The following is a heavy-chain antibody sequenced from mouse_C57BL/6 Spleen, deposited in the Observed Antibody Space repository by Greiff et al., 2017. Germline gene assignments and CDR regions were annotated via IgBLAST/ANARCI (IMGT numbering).Heavy chain of an antibody. J-gene: IGHJ1*03. V-gene: IGHV1-62-2*01. CDR3: ARHEEYYYGSSYGYFDV. CDR2: FYPGSGSI. Sequence: QVQLQQSGAELVKPGASVKLSCKASGYTFTEYTIHWVKQRSGQGLEWIGWFYPGSGSIKYNEKFKDKATLTADKSSSTVYMELSRLKSEDSAVYFCARHEEYYYGSSYGYFDVWGTGTTVTVAS. CDR1: GYTFTEYT. D-gene: IGHD1-1*01.